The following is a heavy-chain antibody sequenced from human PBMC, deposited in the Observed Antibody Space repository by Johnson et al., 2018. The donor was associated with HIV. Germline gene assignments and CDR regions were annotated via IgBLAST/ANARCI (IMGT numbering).Heavy chain of an antibody. CDR3: AKSPRFTIFGSDAFDI. D-gene: IGHD3-3*01. J-gene: IGHJ3*02. CDR2: ISGSGGST. CDR1: GFTFSSYA. Sequence: EVQLVESGGGLVQPGGSLRLSYAASGFTFSSYAMSWVRQAPGKGLEWVSAISGSGGSTYYADSVKGRFTISRDNSKNTLYLQMNSLRAEDTAVYYCAKSPRFTIFGSDAFDIWGQGTMVTVSS. V-gene: IGHV3-23*04.